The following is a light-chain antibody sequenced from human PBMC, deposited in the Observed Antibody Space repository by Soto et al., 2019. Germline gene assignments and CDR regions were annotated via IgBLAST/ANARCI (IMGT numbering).Light chain of an antibody. CDR1: QSVGSN. J-gene: IGKJ1*01. V-gene: IGKV3-15*01. CDR2: GAS. CDR3: KQYHNWPPDRT. Sequence: EIVMTQSPATLSVSPGERATLSCRASQSVGSNLAWYQQKPGQAPRLLIYGASTRATGIAARFSGSGSGTEFTLTISSLKSEDFAIYFCKQYHNWPPDRTFGQGTKVEIK.